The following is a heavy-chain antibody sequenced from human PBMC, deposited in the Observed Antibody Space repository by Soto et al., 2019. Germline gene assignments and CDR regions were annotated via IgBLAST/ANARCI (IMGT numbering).Heavy chain of an antibody. Sequence: PGGSLRLSCAASGFTFSSYGMHWVRQAPGKGLEWVAVISYDGSNKYYADSVKGRFTISRGNSKNTLYLQMNSLRAEDTAVYYCAKSACSGGSCISGYYYGMDVWGQGTTVTVS. CDR3: AKSACSGGSCISGYYYGMDV. J-gene: IGHJ6*02. CDR2: ISYDGSNK. V-gene: IGHV3-30*18. CDR1: GFTFSSYG. D-gene: IGHD2-15*01.